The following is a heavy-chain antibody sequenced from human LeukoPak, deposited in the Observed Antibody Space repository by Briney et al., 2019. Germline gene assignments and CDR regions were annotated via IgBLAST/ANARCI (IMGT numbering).Heavy chain of an antibody. D-gene: IGHD3-9*01. CDR2: INPNSGGT. V-gene: IGHV1-2*02. CDR1: GYTFTGYY. J-gene: IGHJ6*02. CDR3: ARVPDRYDTSGNNLDGDVDGMDV. Sequence: GASVKVSCKASGYTFTGYYMHWVRQAPGQGLEWMGWINPNSGGTNYAQKFQGRVTMTRDTSTSTVYMELSSLRSEDTAVYYCARVPDRYDTSGNNLDGDVDGMDVWGQGTTVTASS.